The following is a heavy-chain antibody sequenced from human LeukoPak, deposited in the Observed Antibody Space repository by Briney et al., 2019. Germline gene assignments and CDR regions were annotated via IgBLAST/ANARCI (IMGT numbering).Heavy chain of an antibody. CDR1: GYTFTGYY. J-gene: IGHJ4*02. D-gene: IGHD4-17*01. CDR2: INPNSGGT. V-gene: IGHV1-2*02. Sequence: ASVNVTCKASGYTFTGYYMHWMRQAPGQGLEWMGWINPNSGGTNYAQKFQGRVTMTRDTSISTAYLELSRLRSDDTAVYYCAREMTYGDYGYWGQGTLVTVSS. CDR3: AREMTYGDYGY.